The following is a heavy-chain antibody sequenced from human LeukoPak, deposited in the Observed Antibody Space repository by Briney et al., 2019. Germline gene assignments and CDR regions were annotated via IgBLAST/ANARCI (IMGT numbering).Heavy chain of an antibody. CDR2: IIPIFGTA. D-gene: IGHD2-2*03. V-gene: IGHV1-69*05. J-gene: IGHJ4*02. CDR3: ARGMDRFSTGAGFDY. CDR1: GGTFSSYA. Sequence: ASVKVSCKASGGTFSSYAISWVRQAPGQGLEWMGGIIPIFGTANYAQKFQGRVTITTDESTSTAYMELSSLRSEDTAVYYCARGMDRFSTGAGFDYWGQGTLVTVSS.